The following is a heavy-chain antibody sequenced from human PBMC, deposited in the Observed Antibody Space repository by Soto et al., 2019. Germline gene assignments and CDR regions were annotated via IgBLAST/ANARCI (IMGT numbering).Heavy chain of an antibody. CDR1: GGSFRGYH. D-gene: IGHD6-13*01. CDR3: ARAPPRQLVSNNWFGP. CDR2: IDQMGIS. J-gene: IGHJ5*02. V-gene: IGHV4-34*05. Sequence: SETLSLTCAAYGGSFRGYHWRWIRQPLCKGRDWSGEIDQMGISNDNPSLKGGGAIAVDTCSNRCSLKLSSVTAADTAVYYCARAPPRQLVSNNWFGPWSEGTLVTVGS.